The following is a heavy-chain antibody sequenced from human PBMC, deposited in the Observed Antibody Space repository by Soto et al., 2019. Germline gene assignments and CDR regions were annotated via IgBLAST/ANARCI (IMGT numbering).Heavy chain of an antibody. V-gene: IGHV3-74*01. D-gene: IGHD4-17*01. J-gene: IGHJ4*02. CDR3: ARASNYADYGY. Sequence: EVQLVESGGGLVEPGGSLRLSCAASGFTFSGYWMHWVRQTPGKGLVWVSCINSDESSTSYADSVKGRFTISRDNAKNTFYLQMNSLRGEDTAVYYCARASNYADYGYWGQATLVTVPS. CDR1: GFTFSGYW. CDR2: INSDESST.